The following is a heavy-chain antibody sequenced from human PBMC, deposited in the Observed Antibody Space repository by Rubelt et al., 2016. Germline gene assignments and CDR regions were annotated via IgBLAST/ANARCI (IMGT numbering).Heavy chain of an antibody. CDR1: GASISSSSYY. J-gene: IGHJ4*02. CDR3: ATGTTVTTGLAY. D-gene: IGHD4-17*01. Sequence: QLQLRESGPGLVKPSETLSLTCTVSGASISSSSYYWGWVRQPPGKGLEWIANIYYSGTTYYNPSLKSRVTISGDTSKSQFSLKLSFVTAADTAVYYCATGTTVTTGLAYWGQGTLVTVSS. CDR2: IYYSGTT. V-gene: IGHV4-39*01.